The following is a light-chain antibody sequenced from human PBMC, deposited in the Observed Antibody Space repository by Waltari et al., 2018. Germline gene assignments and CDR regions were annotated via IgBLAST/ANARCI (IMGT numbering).Light chain of an antibody. CDR3: LLHFGGDQLV. J-gene: IGLJ3*02. CDR1: TGPVARAHY. Sequence: QTVVTQEPSLTVSPGGTVTLTCASSTGPVARAHYPSWFQQMPGQAPRALIFSSTNKYSWTPARFSGSLLGGKAALTLSSVQPEDEADYYCLLHFGGDQLVFGGGTRLTVL. V-gene: IGLV7-43*01. CDR2: SST.